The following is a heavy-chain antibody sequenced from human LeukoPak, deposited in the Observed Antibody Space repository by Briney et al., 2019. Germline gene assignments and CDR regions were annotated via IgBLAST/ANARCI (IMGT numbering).Heavy chain of an antibody. CDR1: GFSLTTSGVG. V-gene: IGHV2-5*02. J-gene: IGHJ4*02. CDR3: AHRPRGSGSSYRYDFDY. Sequence: SGPTLVNPTQTLTLTCTFSGFSLTTSGVGVAWIRQPPGKALEWLALIYWDDDKRYSSSLKSRLTITKDTSKNQVVLTMTNMDPVDTATYYCAHRPRGSGSSYRYDFDYWGQGTLVTVSS. CDR2: IYWDDDK. D-gene: IGHD3-10*01.